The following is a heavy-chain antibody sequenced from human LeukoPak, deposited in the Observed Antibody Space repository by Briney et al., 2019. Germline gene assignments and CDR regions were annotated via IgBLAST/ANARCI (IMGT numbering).Heavy chain of an antibody. CDR1: GFTFSSYA. V-gene: IGHV3-23*01. CDR3: AKVGSYYYDSSGYLKAFDI. Sequence: GGSLRLSCAASGFTFSSYAMSWVRQAPGKGLEWVSAISGSGGSTYYADSVKGRFTISRDNSKNTLYLQMNSLRAEDTAVYYCAKVGSYYYDSSGYLKAFDIWGQGTMVTVSS. CDR2: ISGSGGST. J-gene: IGHJ3*02. D-gene: IGHD3-22*01.